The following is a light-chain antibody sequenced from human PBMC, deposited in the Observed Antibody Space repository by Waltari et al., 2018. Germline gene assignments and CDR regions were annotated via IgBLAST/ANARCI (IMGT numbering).Light chain of an antibody. J-gene: IGKJ4*01. CDR3: QQRSNWVLT. V-gene: IGKV3-11*01. CDR1: QSVSSY. Sequence: EIVLTQSPATLSLSPGERATLSCRASQSVSSYLAWYQQKPGQAPRLLLYDASNMATGIPARFSGSGSGTDFTLTISSLEPEDFAVYYCQQRSNWVLTFGGGTKVEI. CDR2: DAS.